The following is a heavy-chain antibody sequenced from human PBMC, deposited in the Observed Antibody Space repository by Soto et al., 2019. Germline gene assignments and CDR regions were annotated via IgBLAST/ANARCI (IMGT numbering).Heavy chain of an antibody. V-gene: IGHV1-69*13. J-gene: IGHJ5*02. CDR1: GGTFSSYA. CDR2: IIPIFGTA. CDR3: ARDANSSSWYNWFDP. D-gene: IGHD6-13*01. Sequence: ASVKVSCKASGGTFSSYAISWVRQAPGQGLEWMGGIIPIFGTANYAQKFQGRVKITADESTSTAYMELSSLRSEDTAVYYCARDANSSSWYNWFDPWGQGTLVTVSS.